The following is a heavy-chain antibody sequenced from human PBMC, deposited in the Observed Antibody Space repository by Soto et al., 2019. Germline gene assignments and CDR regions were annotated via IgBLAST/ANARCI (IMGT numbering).Heavy chain of an antibody. Sequence: EVQLVESGGTLVQPGGSLRLSCVASGFKFRSYWMSWVRQAPGKGLEWLANIKEDGSEKYYVDSVEGRFTISRNNARNPVYLKINTRRAKDPAIYYCTRGGGRDSNEHFWGREPWSSSPQ. J-gene: IGHJ4*02. CDR1: GFKFRSYW. V-gene: IGHV3-7*04. CDR3: TRGGGRDSNEHF. D-gene: IGHD4-4*01. CDR2: IKEDGSEK.